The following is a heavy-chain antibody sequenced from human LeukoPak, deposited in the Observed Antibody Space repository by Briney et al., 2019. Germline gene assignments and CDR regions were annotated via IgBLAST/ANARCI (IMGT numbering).Heavy chain of an antibody. CDR2: IYPNGTT. Sequence: PGGSLRLSCAASGFTFSNAWMSWVRQPAGKGLEWVGRIYPNGTTNYNPSLKSRVTISISTSRNQFSLKVSSVTAADTAVYYCAREKRETITIIRGAITKYNYYMDVWGQGTTVTISS. J-gene: IGHJ6*03. V-gene: IGHV4-4*07. CDR1: GFTFSNAW. CDR3: AREKRETITIIRGAITKYNYYMDV. D-gene: IGHD3-10*01.